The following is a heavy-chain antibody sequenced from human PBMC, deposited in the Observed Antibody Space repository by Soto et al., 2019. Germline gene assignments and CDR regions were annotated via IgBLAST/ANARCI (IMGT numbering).Heavy chain of an antibody. D-gene: IGHD6-6*01. CDR3: AREGEYSSSSKFVGSYYYYGMDV. CDR2: IIPIFGTA. Sequence: QVQLVQSGAEVKKPGSSVKVSCKASGGTFSSYAVSWVRQAPGQGLEWMGGIIPIFGTANYAQKFQGRVTITADESTSTAYMELSSLRSEDTVVYYCAREGEYSSSSKFVGSYYYYGMDVWGQGTTVTVSS. V-gene: IGHV1-69*01. CDR1: GGTFSSYA. J-gene: IGHJ6*02.